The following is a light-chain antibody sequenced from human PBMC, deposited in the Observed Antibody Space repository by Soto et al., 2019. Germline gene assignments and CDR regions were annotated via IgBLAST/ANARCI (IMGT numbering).Light chain of an antibody. CDR2: RNN. J-gene: IGLJ2*01. Sequence: QSVLTQPPSASGTPGQRVTISCSGSSSNIGSNYVYWYQQLPGTAPKHLIYRNNQRPSGVPDRFSGSKSGTSASLPISWVLSEDEADYYCAAWDDSLSGMVFGGGTKLTVL. CDR1: SSNIGSNY. CDR3: AAWDDSLSGMV. V-gene: IGLV1-47*01.